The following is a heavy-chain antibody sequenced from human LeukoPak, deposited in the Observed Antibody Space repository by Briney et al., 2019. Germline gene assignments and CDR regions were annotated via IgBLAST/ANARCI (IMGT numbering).Heavy chain of an antibody. CDR1: GGSFSGYY. CDR3: ARAGRITIFGVANDAFDI. CDR2: INHSGST. J-gene: IGHJ3*02. V-gene: IGHV4-34*01. Sequence: SETLSLTCVVYGGSFSGYYWNWIRLPPGKGLEWIGEINHSGSTNYNPSLKSRVTISVDTSKNQFSLKLSSVTAADTAVYYCARAGRITIFGVANDAFDIWGQGTVVTVSS. D-gene: IGHD3-3*01.